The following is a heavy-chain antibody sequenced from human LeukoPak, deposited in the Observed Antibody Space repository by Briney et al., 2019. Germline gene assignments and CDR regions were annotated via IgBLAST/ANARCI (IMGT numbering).Heavy chain of an antibody. J-gene: IGHJ4*02. Sequence: GGSLRLSCAASGFTFDNYAMHWVRQAPGKGLEWVSGISWNSGSIGYADSVKGRFTISRDNAKNSLYLQMNSLRPEDTALYYCAKATGAYYDILTGPPFDYWGQGTLVTVSS. CDR2: ISWNSGSI. D-gene: IGHD3-9*01. CDR3: AKATGAYYDILTGPPFDY. V-gene: IGHV3-9*01. CDR1: GFTFDNYA.